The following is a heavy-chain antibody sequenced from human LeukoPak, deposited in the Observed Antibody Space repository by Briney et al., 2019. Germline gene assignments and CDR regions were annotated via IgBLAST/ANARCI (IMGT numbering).Heavy chain of an antibody. CDR3: ARGFLVVVVASGYCCYGMDD. D-gene: IGHD2-15*01. CDR2: INNSGST. Sequence: SETLSLTCAVSGGSFSSNYWSWIRQPPGKGLEWIGEINNSGSTNYNHSLKSRVTISIDQSKNQFSLKLSPRTTAVTAVYYCARGFLVVVVASGYCCYGMDDWGQGTTVTVSS. J-gene: IGHJ6*02. CDR1: GGSFSSNY. V-gene: IGHV4-34*01.